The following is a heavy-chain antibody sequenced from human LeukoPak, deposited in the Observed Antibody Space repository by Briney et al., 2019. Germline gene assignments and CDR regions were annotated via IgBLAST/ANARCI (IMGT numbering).Heavy chain of an antibody. CDR1: GFTFSSYA. V-gene: IGHV3-23*01. Sequence: GGSLRLSSAASGFTFSSYAMSWVRQAPGKGLEWVSAISGSGGSTYYADSVKGRFTISRDNSKNTLSLQMSSLRAEDTAVYYCAKDGVVYYYDSSGFIDYWGQGTLVTVSS. CDR3: AKDGVVYYYDSSGFIDY. D-gene: IGHD3-22*01. J-gene: IGHJ4*02. CDR2: ISGSGGST.